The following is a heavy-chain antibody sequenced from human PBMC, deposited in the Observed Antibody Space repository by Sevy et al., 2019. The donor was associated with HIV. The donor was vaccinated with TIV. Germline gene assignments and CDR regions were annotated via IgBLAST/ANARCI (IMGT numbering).Heavy chain of an antibody. CDR1: GGSISSGGYY. CDR2: IYYSGST. D-gene: IGHD6-13*01. J-gene: IGHJ3*01. CDR3: ARDRHQLVHPLWSRNDG. V-gene: IGHV4-31*03. Sequence: SETLSLTCTVSGGSISSGGYYWSWIRQHPGKGLEWIGCIYYSGSTYYNPSLKSRISIFVDTSKKQFSLNLTSSIAAETAVYYCARDRHQLVHPLWSRNDGWGQGINVT.